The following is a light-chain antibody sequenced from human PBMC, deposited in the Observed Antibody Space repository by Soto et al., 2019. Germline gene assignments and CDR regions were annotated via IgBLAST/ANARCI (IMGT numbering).Light chain of an antibody. J-gene: IGLJ2*01. Sequence: VLTPPASVSWSPGQSITISCAGTRDDIGAYDYVSWYQQHPGNAPKLLVYEVTNRPSGVSDRFSGSKSGNTASLTISGLQAEDEADYYCNSYTNSSAVVFGGGTKVTVL. V-gene: IGLV2-14*01. CDR2: EVT. CDR1: RDDIGAYDY. CDR3: NSYTNSSAVV.